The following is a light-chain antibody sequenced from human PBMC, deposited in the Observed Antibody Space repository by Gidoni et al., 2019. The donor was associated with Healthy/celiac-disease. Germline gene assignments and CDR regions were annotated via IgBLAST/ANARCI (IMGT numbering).Light chain of an antibody. CDR1: KLGDKY. J-gene: IGLJ2*01. CDR3: QAWDSSTLV. CDR2: QDS. V-gene: IGLV3-1*01. Sequence: SSQLTQPPPVSLSPGQTASITCPGDKLGDKYACWYQQKPGQSPVLVIYQDSKRPSGIPERFSGSNSGNTATLTISGTQAMDEADYYCQAWDSSTLVFGGGTKLTVL.